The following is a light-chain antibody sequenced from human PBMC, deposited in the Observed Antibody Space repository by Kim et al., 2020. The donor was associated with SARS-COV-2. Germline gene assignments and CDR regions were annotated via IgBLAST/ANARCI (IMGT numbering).Light chain of an antibody. J-gene: IGLJ1*01. CDR3: SSYTSSTTYV. CDR1: NSDVGGYNH. Sequence: QSALTRPASASGSPGQSITISCTGTNSDVGGYNHVSWYQQHPGKAPKLMVYDVSQRPSGVSNRFSGSKSGNTASLTISGLQAEDEADYYCSSYTSSTTYVFGSGTKVTVL. CDR2: DVS. V-gene: IGLV2-14*03.